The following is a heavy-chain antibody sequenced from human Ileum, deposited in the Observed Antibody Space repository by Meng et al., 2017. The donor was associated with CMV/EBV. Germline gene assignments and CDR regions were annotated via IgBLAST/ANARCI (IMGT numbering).Heavy chain of an antibody. CDR3: ARYSSSSSGGFDY. J-gene: IGHJ4*02. V-gene: IGHV1-2*02. Sequence: GESLKISCKASGYTFTGYYMHWVRQAPGQGLEWMGWINPNSGGTNYAQKFQGRVTMTRDTSISTAYMELSRLRSDDTAVYYCARYSSSSSGGFDYWGQGTLVTVSS. CDR2: INPNSGGT. CDR1: GYTFTGYY. D-gene: IGHD6-6*01.